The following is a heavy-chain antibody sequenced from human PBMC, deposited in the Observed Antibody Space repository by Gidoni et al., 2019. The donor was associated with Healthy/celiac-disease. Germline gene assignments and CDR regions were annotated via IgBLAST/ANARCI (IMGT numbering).Heavy chain of an antibody. CDR2: IYYSGST. D-gene: IGHD3-10*01. V-gene: IGHV4-59*01. J-gene: IGHJ5*02. Sequence: QVQLQESGPGLVKPSETLSLPCTVSGGSISRYYWSWIRQPPGKGLEWIGYIYYSGSTNYNPSLKSRVTISVDTSKNQFSLKLSSVTAADTAVYYCARGGGGVLWFGELLYNWFDPWGQGTLVTVSS. CDR1: GGSISRYY. CDR3: ARGGGGVLWFGELLYNWFDP.